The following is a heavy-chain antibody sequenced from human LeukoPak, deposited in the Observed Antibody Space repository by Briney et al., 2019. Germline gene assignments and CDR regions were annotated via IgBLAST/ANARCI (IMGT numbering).Heavy chain of an antibody. Sequence: HGESLKISCKGSGYSFTSYWIGWVRQMPGKGLEWMGIIYPGNSDTRYSPSFQGQVAISADKSISTAYLQWSSLKASDTAMYYCARRAGVWFGESRFDYWGQGTLATVSS. CDR2: IYPGNSDT. CDR3: ARRAGVWFGESRFDY. D-gene: IGHD3-10*01. J-gene: IGHJ4*02. V-gene: IGHV5-51*01. CDR1: GYSFTSYW.